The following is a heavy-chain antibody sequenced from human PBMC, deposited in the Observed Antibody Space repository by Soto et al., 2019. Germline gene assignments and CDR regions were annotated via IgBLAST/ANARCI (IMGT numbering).Heavy chain of an antibody. V-gene: IGHV3-23*01. CDR2: ISGSGGST. J-gene: IGHJ1*01. CDR3: AKDFNIAARPRYLQH. CDR1: GFTFSSYA. D-gene: IGHD6-6*01. Sequence: GGSLRLSCAASGFTFSSYAMRCVRQAPGKGLEWVSAISGSGGSTYYADSVKGRFTISRDNSKNTLYLQMNSLRAEDTAVYYCAKDFNIAARPRYLQHWGHGTLVTVSS.